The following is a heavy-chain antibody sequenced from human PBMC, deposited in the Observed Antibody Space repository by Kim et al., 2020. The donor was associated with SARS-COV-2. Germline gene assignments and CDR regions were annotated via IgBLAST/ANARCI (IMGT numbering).Heavy chain of an antibody. Sequence: GGSLRLSCAASGITFDDYAMHWVRQAPGKGLEWVSGISWNSGTIGYADSVKGRFTISRDNAKNSLYLQMNSLRTEDTALYYCAKSKITMFQGVLYGIDV. D-gene: IGHD3-10*01. CDR2: ISWNSGTI. J-gene: IGHJ6*01. CDR3: AKSKITMFQGVLYGIDV. V-gene: IGHV3-9*01. CDR1: GITFDDYA.